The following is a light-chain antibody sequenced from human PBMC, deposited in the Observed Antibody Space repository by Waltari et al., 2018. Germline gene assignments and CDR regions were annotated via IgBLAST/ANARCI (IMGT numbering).Light chain of an antibody. CDR2: ETT. J-gene: IGLJ2*01. Sequence: QAVVTQEPSLTVSPGGTVTLTCGSSPGAVPPTHYSYWFQQKPGQAPRTLIYETTKTHSWTPARFSGSLLGGKAALTLSGALPEDEADYYCFLYYSGVVVFGGGTKLTVL. CDR3: FLYYSGVVV. V-gene: IGLV7-46*01. CDR1: PGAVPPTHY.